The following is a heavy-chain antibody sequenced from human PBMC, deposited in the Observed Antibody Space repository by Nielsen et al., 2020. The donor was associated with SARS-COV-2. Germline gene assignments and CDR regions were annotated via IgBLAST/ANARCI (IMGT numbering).Heavy chain of an antibody. CDR2: IWYDGSNE. CDR1: GFTFDDYA. Sequence: GGSLRLSCAASGFTFDDYAMHWVRQAPGKGLEWVAVIWYDGSNEYYGGSVKGRFTISRDNSKNTVYLQMNSLRAEDTAVYYCASLRAWDPFDYWGQGTLVTVSS. D-gene: IGHD1-26*01. J-gene: IGHJ4*02. V-gene: IGHV3-33*08. CDR3: ASLRAWDPFDY.